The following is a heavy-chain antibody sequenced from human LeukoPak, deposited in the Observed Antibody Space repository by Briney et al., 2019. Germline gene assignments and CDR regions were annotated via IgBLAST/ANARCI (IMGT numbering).Heavy chain of an antibody. Sequence: SGGSLRLSCAASGFTFSSNSMNWVRQAPGKGLEWVSYISSSSGTIYYADSVKGRFTISRDNAKNSLYLQMNSLRAEDTAVYYCARGPPNYYYDSSGYDSYYFDYWGQGTLVTVSS. V-gene: IGHV3-48*04. D-gene: IGHD3-22*01. CDR2: ISSSSGTI. CDR3: ARGPPNYYYDSSGYDSYYFDY. CDR1: GFTFSSNS. J-gene: IGHJ4*02.